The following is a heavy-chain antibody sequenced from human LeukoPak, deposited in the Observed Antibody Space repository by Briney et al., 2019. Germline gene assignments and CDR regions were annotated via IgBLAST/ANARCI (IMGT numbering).Heavy chain of an antibody. CDR2: ISGSGGST. CDR3: AKGSEYYGGNWFDP. V-gene: IGHV3-23*01. J-gene: IGHJ5*02. D-gene: IGHD3-10*01. CDR1: GFNVSNNY. Sequence: GGSLRLSCAASGFNVSNNYMSWVRQAPGKGLEWVSAISGSGGSTYYADSVKGRFTISRDNSKNTLYLQMNSLRAEDTAVYYCAKGSEYYGGNWFDPWGQGTLVTVSS.